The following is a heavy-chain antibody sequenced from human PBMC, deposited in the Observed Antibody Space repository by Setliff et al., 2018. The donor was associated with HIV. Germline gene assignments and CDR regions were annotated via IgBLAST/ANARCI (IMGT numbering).Heavy chain of an antibody. CDR2: IYYSGNT. V-gene: IGHV4-59*11. D-gene: IGHD4-17*01. CDR1: GGSISCHY. Sequence: SETLSLTCTVSGGSISCHYWSWIRQHPGKGLEWIGHIYYSGNTNYNHSLKSRVTISVDTSKHQLSLKQSSVPAADTAVYYCVGDPKTTTQVAFDFWGQGTMVTVSS. J-gene: IGHJ3*01. CDR3: VGDPKTTTQVAFDF.